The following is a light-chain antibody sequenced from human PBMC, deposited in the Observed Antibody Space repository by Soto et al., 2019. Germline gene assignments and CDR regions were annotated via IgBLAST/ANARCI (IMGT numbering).Light chain of an antibody. CDR1: QSISNG. Sequence: DIQMTPSPSSLPASVADRVTITSRAGQSISNGLAWYQQKPGTGPKLLIYHASTLESGVPSSVSGSGSGTEFTLTISSLQPDDFATYYCQQYMSYSFGQGTKVDIK. CDR3: QQYMSYS. J-gene: IGKJ1*01. CDR2: HAS. V-gene: IGKV1-5*01.